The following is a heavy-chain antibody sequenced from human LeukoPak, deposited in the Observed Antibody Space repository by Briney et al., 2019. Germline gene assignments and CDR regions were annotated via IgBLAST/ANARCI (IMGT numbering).Heavy chain of an antibody. Sequence: GASVKVSCKASGGTFSNYVFTWVRQAPGQGLEWMGGIIPIFGTPNYARKFQDRVTISADESTSTTYMELNSLTSEDTAVYYCAKGGSIVVVPGVAKKPFDYWGQGTLATVSS. CDR2: IIPIFGTP. J-gene: IGHJ4*02. D-gene: IGHD2-2*01. CDR3: AKGGSIVVVPGVAKKPFDY. V-gene: IGHV1-69*13. CDR1: GGTFSNYV.